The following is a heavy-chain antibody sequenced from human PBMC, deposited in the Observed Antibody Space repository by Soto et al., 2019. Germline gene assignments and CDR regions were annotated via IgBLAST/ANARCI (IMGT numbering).Heavy chain of an antibody. CDR1: GFTFSSYA. D-gene: IGHD5-12*01. J-gene: IGHJ4*02. CDR3: AKARRLVDIVATFDY. V-gene: IGHV3-23*01. CDR2: ISGSGGSA. Sequence: EVQLFESGGGLVQPGVSLRLSCAASGFTFSSYAMSFVRHARGKGLEWVSAISGSGGSAYYGDSGKGRFTISRDNSKNTLYLQMNSPRAEDTAVYYCAKARRLVDIVATFDYWGQGTLVTVSS.